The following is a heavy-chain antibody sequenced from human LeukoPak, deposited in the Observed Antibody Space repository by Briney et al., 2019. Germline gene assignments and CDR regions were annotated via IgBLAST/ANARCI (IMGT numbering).Heavy chain of an antibody. Sequence: GGSLRLSCAASGFTFSSYAMNWVRQAPEKVLEWVSAISGSTAGTRYADSVKGRFTISRDNSKNTLYLQMNSLRAEDTAVYYCAKGRWLQNYFDYWGQGTLVTVSS. CDR1: GFTFSSYA. CDR3: AKGRWLQNYFDY. D-gene: IGHD5-24*01. V-gene: IGHV3-23*01. CDR2: ISGSTAGT. J-gene: IGHJ4*02.